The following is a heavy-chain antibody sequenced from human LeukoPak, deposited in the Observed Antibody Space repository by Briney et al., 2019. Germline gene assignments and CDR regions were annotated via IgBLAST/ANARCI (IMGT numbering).Heavy chain of an antibody. J-gene: IGHJ4*02. V-gene: IGHV3-23*01. D-gene: IGHD4/OR15-4a*01. Sequence: PGVSLTLPCAACGFPLQRCDVIWVREAPGGAGVWVSAISGSGGRTLCADSVKGRFTISRDNSKNTLYLQMNSLRAEDTAVYYCAKDILRIRLWVNYWGQGTLVTVSS. CDR3: AKDILRIRLWVNY. CDR2: ISGSGGRT. CDR1: GFPLQRCD.